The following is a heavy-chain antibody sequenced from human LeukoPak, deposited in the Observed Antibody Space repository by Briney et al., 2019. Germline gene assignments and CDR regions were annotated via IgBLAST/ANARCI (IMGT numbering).Heavy chain of an antibody. Sequence: GGSLRLSCAASGFTFGSYWMSWVRQAPGKGLEWVANIKQDGSEKYYVDSVKGRLTISRDNAKNSLYLQMNSLRAEDTAVYYCARDHFRQYYYDSSGYLDYWGQGTLVTVSS. D-gene: IGHD3-22*01. J-gene: IGHJ4*02. V-gene: IGHV3-7*01. CDR1: GFTFGSYW. CDR2: IKQDGSEK. CDR3: ARDHFRQYYYDSSGYLDY.